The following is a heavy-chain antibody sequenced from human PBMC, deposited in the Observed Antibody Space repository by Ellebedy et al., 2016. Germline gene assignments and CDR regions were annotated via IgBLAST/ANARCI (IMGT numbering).Heavy chain of an antibody. D-gene: IGHD1-14*01. V-gene: IGHV4-30-4*01. Sequence: SETLSLTCTVSGNYIYSRDYYWSWIRQPPGQGLEWIGYIYYNGNTYSNPSLKSRLTIATERSKKQFSLQLTSVTAADTAVYYCARGGENPGLKYFDSWGQGILVSVSS. CDR3: ARGGENPGLKYFDS. J-gene: IGHJ4*02. CDR2: IYYNGNT. CDR1: GNYIYSRDYY.